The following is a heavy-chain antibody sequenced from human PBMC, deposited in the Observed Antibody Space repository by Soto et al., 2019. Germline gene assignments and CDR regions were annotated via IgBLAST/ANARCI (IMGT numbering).Heavy chain of an antibody. CDR1: RYTFTGHH. D-gene: IGHD2-15*01. V-gene: IGHV1-2*02. Sequence: AASVKVSCKTSRYTFTGHHIHWVRQAPGQGLEWMGWINPISGGTKYREKFQGRVSITRDKSSSTAYMELSSLTSDDSAVYYCAKDGRHCSGGSCPQGHWGQGTLVTVSS. CDR3: AKDGRHCSGGSCPQGH. J-gene: IGHJ4*02. CDR2: INPISGGT.